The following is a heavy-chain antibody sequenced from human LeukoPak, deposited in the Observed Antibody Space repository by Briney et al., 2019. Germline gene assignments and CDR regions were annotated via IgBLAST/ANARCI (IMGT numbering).Heavy chain of an antibody. CDR1: GGFISSYY. Sequence: ASETLSLTCTVSGGFISSYYWSWIRQPPGKRLKWIGYISYSGSTNYNPSLKSRVTISVDTSKKQFSLNLSSVTAADTAVYYCARVSPRDTYYLGMDVWGRGTTVTVSS. D-gene: IGHD3-22*01. CDR2: ISYSGST. J-gene: IGHJ6*02. V-gene: IGHV4-59*01. CDR3: ARVSPRDTYYLGMDV.